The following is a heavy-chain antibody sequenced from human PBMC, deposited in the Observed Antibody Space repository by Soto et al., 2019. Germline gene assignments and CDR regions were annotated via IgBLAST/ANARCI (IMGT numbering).Heavy chain of an antibody. CDR1: GFTFSSYG. CDR2: IWYDGSNK. V-gene: IGHV3-33*01. J-gene: IGHJ4*02. CDR3: ARTDAAVAYDY. D-gene: IGHD6-19*01. Sequence: QVQLVESGGGVVQPGRSLRLSCAASGFTFSSYGMQWVRQAPGKGLEWVAVIWYDGSNKYYADSVKGRFTISRDNSKNTLYLQMNSLRAEDTAVYYCARTDAAVAYDYWGQGTLVTVSS.